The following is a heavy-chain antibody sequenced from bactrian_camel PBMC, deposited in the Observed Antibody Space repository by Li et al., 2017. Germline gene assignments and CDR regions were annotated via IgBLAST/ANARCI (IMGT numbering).Heavy chain of an antibody. V-gene: IGHV3S33*01. CDR2: INPGGGA. Sequence: HVQLVESGGGLVQPGGSLRLSCAASGFTSGHAFTNYDMTWVRQAPGKGLEWVSGINPGGGAYYADSVKGRFTISRDNAKNTLYLQMNSLKTEDTAVYFCARGRLWLPNWGHGTQVTVS. CDR3: ARGRLWLPN. CDR1: GFTSGHAFTNYD. D-gene: IGHD1*01. J-gene: IGHJ4*01.